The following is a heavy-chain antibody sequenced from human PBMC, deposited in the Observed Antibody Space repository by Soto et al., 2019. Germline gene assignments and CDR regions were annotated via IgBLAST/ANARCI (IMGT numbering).Heavy chain of an antibody. CDR3: ARGARXAAAGTPGDYYYYGMDV. CDR2: INPSGGST. V-gene: IGHV1-46*01. CDR1: GYTFTSYY. D-gene: IGHD6-13*01. Sequence: ASVKVSCKASGYTFTSYYMHWVRQAPGQGLEWMGIINPSGGSTSYAQKFQGRVTMTRDTSTSTVYMELSSLRSEDTAVYYCARGARXAAAGTPGDYYYYGMDVWGQGTTVTVSS. J-gene: IGHJ6*02.